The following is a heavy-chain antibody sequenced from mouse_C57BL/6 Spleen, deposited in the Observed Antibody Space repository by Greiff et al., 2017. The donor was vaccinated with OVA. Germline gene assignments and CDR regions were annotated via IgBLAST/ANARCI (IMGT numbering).Heavy chain of an antibody. Sequence: EVKLMESGPGLVKPSQSLSLTCSVTGYSITSGYYWNWIRQFPGNKLEWMGYISYDGSNNYNPSLKNRISITRDTSKNQFFLKLNSVTTEDTATYYCARGGYDSYYAMDYWGQGTSVTVSS. CDR3: ARGGYDSYYAMDY. V-gene: IGHV3-6*01. D-gene: IGHD2-2*01. CDR1: GYSITSGYY. CDR2: ISYDGSN. J-gene: IGHJ4*01.